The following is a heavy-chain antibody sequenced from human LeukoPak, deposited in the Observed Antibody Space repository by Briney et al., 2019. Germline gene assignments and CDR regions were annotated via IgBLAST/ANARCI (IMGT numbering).Heavy chain of an antibody. CDR3: ARVTRYYYESGSYSDFDY. Sequence: ASVTVSCRTSGYTFAGYYVHWVRQAPGQGLEWLAWVNPNSGVTSYAHRFQGRVTMTRDTSISTDYMELSTLRSDDTAVYYCARVTRYYYESGSYSDFDYWGQGTLVTVSS. J-gene: IGHJ4*02. CDR1: GYTFAGYY. D-gene: IGHD3-10*01. V-gene: IGHV1-2*07. CDR2: VNPNSGVT.